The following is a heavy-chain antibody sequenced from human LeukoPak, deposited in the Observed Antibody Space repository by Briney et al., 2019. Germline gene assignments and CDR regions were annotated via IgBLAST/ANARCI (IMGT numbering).Heavy chain of an antibody. Sequence: GSLRLSCAASGFTFSDYYMSWIRQAPGKGLEWVSYISSSGSTRYYADSVKGRFTISRDNAKNSLYLQMNSLRAEDTAVYYCARPSVAAAGSNPFDYWGQGTLVTVSS. CDR2: ISSSGSTR. CDR3: ARPSVAAAGSNPFDY. J-gene: IGHJ4*02. V-gene: IGHV3-11*01. CDR1: GFTFSDYY. D-gene: IGHD6-13*01.